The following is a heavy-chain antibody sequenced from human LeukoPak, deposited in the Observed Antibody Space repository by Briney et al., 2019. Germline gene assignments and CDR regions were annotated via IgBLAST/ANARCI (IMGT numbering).Heavy chain of an antibody. D-gene: IGHD4-17*01. CDR2: IYYSGGT. J-gene: IGHJ4*02. V-gene: IGHV4-39*01. CDR1: GGSISSGGYY. CDR3: ARRRLRPSIIIDC. Sequence: PSETLSLTCAVSGGSISSGGYYWGWIRQPPGKGLEWIGSIYYSGGTYYNPSLKSRVTISVDTSKNQFSLKLSSVTAADTAIYYCARRRLRPSIIIDCWGQGTLVTVSS.